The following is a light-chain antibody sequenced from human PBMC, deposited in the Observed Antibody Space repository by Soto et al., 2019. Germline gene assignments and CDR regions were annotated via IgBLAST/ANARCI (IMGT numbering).Light chain of an antibody. V-gene: IGLV3-21*04. J-gene: IGLJ2*01. Sequence: SYELTQPPSVSVAPGKTARITCGGNNIGSKGVHWYQQQPGQAPVLVIYYDSDRPSGIPERFSGSNSGNTATLTISRVEAEDEADYYCQVWDSSSDHVVFGGGTKVTVL. CDR3: QVWDSSSDHVV. CDR2: YDS. CDR1: NIGSKG.